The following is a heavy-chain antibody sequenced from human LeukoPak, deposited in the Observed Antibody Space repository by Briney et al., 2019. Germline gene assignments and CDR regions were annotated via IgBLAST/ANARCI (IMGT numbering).Heavy chain of an antibody. CDR3: AKVYYDSSGYYYHWYFDL. CDR1: GFTFSSYW. CDR2: INSDGSST. Sequence: GGSLRLSCAASGFTFSSYWMHWVRQAPGKGLVWVSRINSDGSSTSSADSVKGRFTISRDNAKNTLYLQMNSLRAEDTAVYYCAKVYYDSSGYYYHWYFDLWGRGTLVTVSS. V-gene: IGHV3-74*01. D-gene: IGHD3-22*01. J-gene: IGHJ2*01.